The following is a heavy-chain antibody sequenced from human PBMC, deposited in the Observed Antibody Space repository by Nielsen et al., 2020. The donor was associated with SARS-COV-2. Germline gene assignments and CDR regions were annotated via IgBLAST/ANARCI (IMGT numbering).Heavy chain of an antibody. J-gene: IGHJ5*02. Sequence: ASVKVSCKAPGYRFSVHYMHWMRQAPGQGPEWMGRVNPNSGATNYAQKFQGRVTLTRDTSINTTYMELNRLTSDDTAVYYCARVRSSSGIWFDPWGQGTLVVVSS. CDR1: GYRFSVHY. V-gene: IGHV1-2*06. CDR3: ARVRSSSGIWFDP. D-gene: IGHD3-10*01. CDR2: VNPNSGAT.